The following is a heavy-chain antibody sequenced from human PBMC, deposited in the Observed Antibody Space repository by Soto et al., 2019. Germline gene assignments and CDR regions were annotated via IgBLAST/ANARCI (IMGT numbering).Heavy chain of an antibody. D-gene: IGHD3-22*01. CDR3: AKPRSSGYYYLGGFDY. CDR2: ISGSGGST. CDR1: GFTFSSYA. Sequence: GGSLRLSCAASGFTFSSYAMSWVRKAPGKGLEWVSAISGSGGSTYYADSVKGRFTISRDNSKNTLYLQMNSLRAEDTAVYYCAKPRSSGYYYLGGFDYWGQGTLVTVSS. V-gene: IGHV3-23*01. J-gene: IGHJ4*02.